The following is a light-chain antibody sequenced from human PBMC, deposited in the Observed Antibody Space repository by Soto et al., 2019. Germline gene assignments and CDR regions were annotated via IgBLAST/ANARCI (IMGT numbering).Light chain of an antibody. Sequence: QSALTQPASVSGSPGQSITISCTGTSSDVDGYNYVSWYQQHPGKAPKLMIFEVNNRPSGVSNRFSGSKSGNTASLTISGLQAEYEADYYCSSYTSSSTLVFGGGTQLTVL. J-gene: IGLJ3*02. CDR3: SSYTSSSTLV. V-gene: IGLV2-14*01. CDR2: EVN. CDR1: SSDVDGYNY.